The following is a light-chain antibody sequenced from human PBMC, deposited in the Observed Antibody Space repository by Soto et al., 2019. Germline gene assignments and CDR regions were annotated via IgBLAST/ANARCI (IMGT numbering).Light chain of an antibody. V-gene: IGLV4-69*01. Sequence: QLVLTQSPSASASQGGSVKLTCTLSSGHSSYAIAWHQQQPEKGPRYLMKLSSDGSHSKGDGIPDRFSGSSSGAERYLTISSLQSEDEADYYCQTWGTGIHVFGGGTKLTVL. J-gene: IGLJ3*02. CDR2: LSSDGSH. CDR1: SGHSSYA. CDR3: QTWGTGIHV.